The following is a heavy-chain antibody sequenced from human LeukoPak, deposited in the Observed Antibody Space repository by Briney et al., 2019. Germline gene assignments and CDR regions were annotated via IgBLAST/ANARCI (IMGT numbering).Heavy chain of an antibody. CDR2: INPNSGGT. D-gene: IGHD3-10*01. J-gene: IGHJ4*02. CDR3: ARAHYYGSGSYYTVIY. V-gene: IGHV1-2*02. CDR1: GYTFTGYY. Sequence: ASVKVSCKASGYTFTGYYMHWVRQAPGQGLEWMGWINPNSGGTNYAQKFQGRVTMTRDTSISTAYMELSCLRSEDTAVYYCARAHYYGSGSYYTVIYWGQGTLVTVSS.